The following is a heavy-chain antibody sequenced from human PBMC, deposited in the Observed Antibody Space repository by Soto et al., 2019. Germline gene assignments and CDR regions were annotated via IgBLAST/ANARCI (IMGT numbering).Heavy chain of an antibody. CDR3: VRALKGICYGYFY. V-gene: IGHV3-48*02. D-gene: IGHD3-16*01. CDR1: GLTFTTYN. CDR2: INPGSVTR. Sequence: EVQLVESGGGLVQPGGSLRLSCAVSGLTFTTYNFNWVHQAPGKWLEWISFINPGSVTRHYADSVKGRFTISRDNAKNSLYLQMNSLTDADTAVYYCVRALKGICYGYFYWVQGTLVTISS. J-gene: IGHJ4*02.